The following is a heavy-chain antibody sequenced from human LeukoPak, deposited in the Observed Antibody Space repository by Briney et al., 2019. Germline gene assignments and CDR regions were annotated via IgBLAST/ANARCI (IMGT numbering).Heavy chain of an antibody. CDR3: ARDTGGSYRFLSIYYYGMDV. D-gene: IGHD1-26*01. CDR2: ISAYNGNT. V-gene: IGHV1-18*01. J-gene: IGHJ6*02. CDR1: GYTFTIYG. Sequence: ASVNVSCKASGYTFTIYGISWVRQAPGQGLEWMGWISAYNGNTNYAQKLQGRVTITTDTSTSTAYMELRSLRSDDTAVYYCARDTGGSYRFLSIYYYGMDVWGQGTTVTVSS.